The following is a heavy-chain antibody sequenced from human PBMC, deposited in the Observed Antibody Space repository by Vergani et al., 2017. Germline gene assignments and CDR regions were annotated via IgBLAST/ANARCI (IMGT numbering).Heavy chain of an antibody. CDR1: GGSFSGYY. Sequence: QVQLQQWGAGLLKPSETLSLTCAVYGGSFSGYYWSWIRQPPGKGLEWIGEINHSGSTNCNPSLKSRVTISVDTSKNQFSLKLSSVTAADTAVYYCARRPGRYCSSTSCPRCGAFDIWGQGTMVTVSS. J-gene: IGHJ3*02. V-gene: IGHV4-34*01. CDR2: INHSGST. D-gene: IGHD2-2*01. CDR3: ARRPGRYCSSTSCPRCGAFDI.